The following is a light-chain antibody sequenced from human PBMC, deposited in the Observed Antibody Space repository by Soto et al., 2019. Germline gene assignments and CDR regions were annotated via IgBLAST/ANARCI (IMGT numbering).Light chain of an antibody. CDR3: QQYNTRWT. J-gene: IGKJ1*01. Sequence: EIVMTQSPATLSVSPGERATLSCRARQSVGSNLAWYQQKPGQAPRLLIYGASTRAAGIPARFSGSGSGTEFTLIISSLQSEDSAVYFCQQYNTRWTFGPGTKVGIK. V-gene: IGKV3-15*01. CDR2: GAS. CDR1: QSVGSN.